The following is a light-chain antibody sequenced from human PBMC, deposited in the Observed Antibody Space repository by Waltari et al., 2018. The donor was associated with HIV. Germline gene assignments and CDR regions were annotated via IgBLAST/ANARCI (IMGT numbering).Light chain of an antibody. Sequence: QSVLTQPPSVSGAPGQRVTISCSGSSPTIGAGFDVHWYQHLPGTAPKLLIYHNFNRPSGVPDRFSGSKSGTSASLAITGLQAEDEADYYCQSYDSTLTGVFGGGTKLTVL. J-gene: IGLJ3*02. CDR2: HNF. V-gene: IGLV1-40*01. CDR3: QSYDSTLTGV. CDR1: SPTIGAGFD.